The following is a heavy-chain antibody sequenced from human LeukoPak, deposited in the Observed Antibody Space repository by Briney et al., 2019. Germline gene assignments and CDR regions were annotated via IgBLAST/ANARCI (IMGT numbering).Heavy chain of an antibody. J-gene: IGHJ6*04. D-gene: IGHD2-15*01. V-gene: IGHV3-73*01. Sequence: GGSLRLSCAASGFTFSGSAMHWVRQASGKGLEWVGRIRSKANSYATAYAASVKGRFTISRDDSKNTAYLQMNSLKTEDTAAYYCTRAYCSGGSCYYYYGMDVWGKGTTVTVSS. CDR2: IRSKANSYAT. CDR1: GFTFSGSA. CDR3: TRAYCSGGSCYYYYGMDV.